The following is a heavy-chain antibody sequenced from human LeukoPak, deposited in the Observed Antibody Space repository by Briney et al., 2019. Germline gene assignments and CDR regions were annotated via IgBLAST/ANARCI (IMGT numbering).Heavy chain of an antibody. CDR3: ARGYAGTSVITLGY. D-gene: IGHD3-16*01. Sequence: GGSLRLSCAASGFTFSSYWMHWVRQAPGKGLVWVSRINSDGSSTSYADSVKGRFTISRDNAKNSLHLQMNSLRAEDTAVYYCARGYAGTSVITLGYWGQGTLVTVSS. CDR2: INSDGSST. J-gene: IGHJ4*02. V-gene: IGHV3-74*01. CDR1: GFTFSSYW.